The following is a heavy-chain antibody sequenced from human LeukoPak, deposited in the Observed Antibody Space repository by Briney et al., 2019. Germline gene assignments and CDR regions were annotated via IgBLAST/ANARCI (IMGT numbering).Heavy chain of an antibody. V-gene: IGHV4-39*06. J-gene: IGHJ5*02. Sequence: SETLSLTCTVSGGSISSSSYYWGWIRQPPGEGLEWIGSIYHSGSTYYNPSLKSRVTISVDTSKNQFPLKLSSVTAADTAVYYCARGQWAYYYGSGSYPNKNWFDPWGQGTLVTVSS. CDR2: IYHSGST. CDR1: GGSISSSSYY. D-gene: IGHD3-10*01. CDR3: ARGQWAYYYGSGSYPNKNWFDP.